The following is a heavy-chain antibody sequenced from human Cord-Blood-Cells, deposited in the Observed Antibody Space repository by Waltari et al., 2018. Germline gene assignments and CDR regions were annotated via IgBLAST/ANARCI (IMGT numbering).Heavy chain of an antibody. J-gene: IGHJ3*02. CDR1: GGPLRSPY. V-gene: IGHV4-59*11. Sequence: QVQLQESGPGLVKPSETLSLTCTVSGGPLRSPYRRWIRQPPGKGLEWIGYIYYSGSTNYNPSLKSRVTISVDTSKNQFSLKLSSVTAADTAVYYCARCQSQVYAFDIWGQGTMVTVSS. CDR3: ARCQSQVYAFDI. CDR2: IYYSGST.